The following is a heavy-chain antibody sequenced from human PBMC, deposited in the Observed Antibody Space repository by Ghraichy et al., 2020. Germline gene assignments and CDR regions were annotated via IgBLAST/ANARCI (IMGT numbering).Heavy chain of an antibody. J-gene: IGHJ6*03. CDR1: EATLTTYF. D-gene: IGHD1-26*01. V-gene: IGHV5-51*01. CDR2: VYAGDPDI. CDR3: ARSGAGGHCDYMDV. Sequence: GESLNISCKVSEATLTTYFIAWVRQMPGKGLEWMGFVYAGDPDIRYSPSFRGHVTISADKTFNTAYLQWSSLKASDTAMYYCARSGAGGHCDYMDVWGKGTTVIVSS.